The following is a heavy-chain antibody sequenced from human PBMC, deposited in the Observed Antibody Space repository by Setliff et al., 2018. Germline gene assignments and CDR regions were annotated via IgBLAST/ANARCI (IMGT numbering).Heavy chain of an antibody. CDR1: GGIFKSYA. CDR3: ARGNKEVVAAAGTFSGMDV. J-gene: IGHJ6*02. D-gene: IGHD2-15*01. Sequence: SVKVSCKASGGIFKSYAISWVRQAPGQGLEWMGGTFPMFDRPNYAQRFQGRVTISTDESTKTAYIEIRSLTSEDTAVYYCARGNKEVVAAAGTFSGMDVWGQGTTVTVSS. V-gene: IGHV1-69*05. CDR2: TFPMFDRP.